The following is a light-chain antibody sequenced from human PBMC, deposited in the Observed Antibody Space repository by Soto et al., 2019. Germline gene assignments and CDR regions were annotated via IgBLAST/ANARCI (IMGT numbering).Light chain of an antibody. V-gene: IGKV3-20*01. CDR3: QQYGSQGT. CDR1: QSVSSSY. J-gene: IGKJ1*01. Sequence: EIVLTQSPATLSLSPGERATLSCRASQSVSSSYLAWYQQKPGQAPRLLIYGASSRATGIPDRFSGSGSGTDFTLTISRLEPEDFAVYYCQQYGSQGTFGQGTTVDIK. CDR2: GAS.